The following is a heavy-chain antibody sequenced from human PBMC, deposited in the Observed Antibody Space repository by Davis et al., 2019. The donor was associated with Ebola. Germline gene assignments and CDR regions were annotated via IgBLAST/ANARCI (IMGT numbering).Heavy chain of an antibody. CDR1: GFTFSSYG. CDR2: IRYDGSNK. D-gene: IGHD6-19*01. V-gene: IGHV3-30*02. J-gene: IGHJ4*02. CDR3: AKDNGYSSGWYLDY. Sequence: GGSLRLSCAASGFTFSSYGMHWVRQAPGKGLEWVAFIRYDGSNKYYADSVKGRFTISRDNSKNTLYLQMNSLRAEDTAVYYCAKDNGYSSGWYLDYWGQGTLVTVS.